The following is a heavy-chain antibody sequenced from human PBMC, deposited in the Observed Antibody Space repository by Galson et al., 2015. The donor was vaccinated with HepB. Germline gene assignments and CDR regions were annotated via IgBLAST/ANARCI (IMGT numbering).Heavy chain of an antibody. D-gene: IGHD6-19*01. CDR3: AKDGSIAVAVYYYYGMDV. V-gene: IGHV3-23*01. CDR2: ISGSGGST. Sequence: SLRLSCAASGFTFSSYAMSWVRQAPGKGLEWVSAISGSGGSTYYADSVKGRFTISRDNSKNTLYLQMNSLRAEDTAVYYCAKDGSIAVAVYYYYGMDVWGQGTTVTVSS. J-gene: IGHJ6*02. CDR1: GFTFSSYA.